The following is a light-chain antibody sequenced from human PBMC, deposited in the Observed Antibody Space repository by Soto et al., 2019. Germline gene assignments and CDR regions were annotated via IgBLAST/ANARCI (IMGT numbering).Light chain of an antibody. J-gene: IGLJ1*01. CDR1: RTDVDGHDY. CDR2: DVH. CDR3: SSYTASTPFYV. V-gene: IGLV2-14*03. Sequence: QSALTQPASVSGSPGQSITISCTGARTDVDGHDYVSWYQQHPGQAPKLIIFDVHNRPSGVSSRFSGSKSGHTASLTISGLRAEDDGDYYCSSYTASTPFYVFGTGTKLTVL.